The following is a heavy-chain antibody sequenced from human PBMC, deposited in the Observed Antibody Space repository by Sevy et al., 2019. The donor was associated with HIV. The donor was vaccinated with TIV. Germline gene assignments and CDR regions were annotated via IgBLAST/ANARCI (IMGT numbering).Heavy chain of an antibody. CDR1: GGTVSSYA. CDR3: ATTSYYYDSQNWFDP. Sequence: ASVKVSCKASGGTVSSYAISWVRQAPGQGLEWMGRIIPIFGTANYAQKFQGRVTITADESTSTAYMELSSLRSEDTAVYYCATTSYYYDSQNWFDPWGQGTLVTVSS. J-gene: IGHJ5*02. V-gene: IGHV1-69*13. CDR2: IIPIFGTA. D-gene: IGHD3-22*01.